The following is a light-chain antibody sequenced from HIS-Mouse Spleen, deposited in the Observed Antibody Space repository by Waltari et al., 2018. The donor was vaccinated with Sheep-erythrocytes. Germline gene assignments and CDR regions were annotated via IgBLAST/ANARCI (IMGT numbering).Light chain of an antibody. CDR1: ALPKKY. V-gene: IGLV3-1*01. CDR2: QDS. Sequence: SYELTQPPSVSVSPGQTARITCSGAALPKKYAYWYQQKPGQSPVLVIYQDSKRPSGIPERFSGSNSGNTATLTISGTQAMDEADYYCQAWDSSTAVFGGGTKLTVL. CDR3: QAWDSSTAV. J-gene: IGLJ2*01.